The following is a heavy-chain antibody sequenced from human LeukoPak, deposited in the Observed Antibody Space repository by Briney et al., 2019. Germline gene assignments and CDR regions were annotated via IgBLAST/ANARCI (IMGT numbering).Heavy chain of an antibody. Sequence: EASVKVSCKASGGTFSSYAISWVRQAPGQGLEWMGWISAYNGNTNYAQKLQGRVTMTTDTSTSTAYMELRSLRSDDTAVYYCARDLVGATEYFDYWGQGTLVTVSS. D-gene: IGHD1-26*01. V-gene: IGHV1-18*01. CDR1: GGTFSSYA. J-gene: IGHJ4*02. CDR2: ISAYNGNT. CDR3: ARDLVGATEYFDY.